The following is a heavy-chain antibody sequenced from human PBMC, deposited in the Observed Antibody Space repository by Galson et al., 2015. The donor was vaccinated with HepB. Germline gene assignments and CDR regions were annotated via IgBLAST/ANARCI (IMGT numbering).Heavy chain of an antibody. D-gene: IGHD3-10*01. CDR3: ARDAMGSGSYVGNWFDP. Sequence: SLRLSCAASGFTFSSYWMSWVRQAPGKGLEWVANIKQDGSEKYYVDSVKGRFTISRDNAKNSLYLQMNSLRAEDTAVYYCARDAMGSGSYVGNWFDPWGQGTLVTVSS. V-gene: IGHV3-7*01. CDR1: GFTFSSYW. J-gene: IGHJ5*02. CDR2: IKQDGSEK.